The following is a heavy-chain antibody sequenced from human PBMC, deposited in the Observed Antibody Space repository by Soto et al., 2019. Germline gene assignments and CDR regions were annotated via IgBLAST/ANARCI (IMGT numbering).Heavy chain of an antibody. CDR3: AKDLATVVTTPPA. CDR1: GFTFSSYG. Sequence: QVQLVESGGGVVQPGRSLRLSCAASGFTFSSYGMHWVRQAPGKGLEWVAVISYDGSNKYYADSVKGRFTISRDNSKNTLYLQMNSLRAEDTAVYYCAKDLATVVTTPPAWGQGTLVTVSS. D-gene: IGHD4-17*01. J-gene: IGHJ5*02. CDR2: ISYDGSNK. V-gene: IGHV3-30*18.